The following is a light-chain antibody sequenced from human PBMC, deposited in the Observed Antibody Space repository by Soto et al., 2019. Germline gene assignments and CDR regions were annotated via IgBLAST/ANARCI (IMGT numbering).Light chain of an antibody. J-gene: IGLJ1*01. CDR3: SSYTGSSTPHV. CDR2: EVS. CDR1: SSDIGAYNY. V-gene: IGLV2-14*01. Sequence: QSALTQSASVSGSPGQSITISCTGTSSDIGAYNYVSWYQQHPGKAPKLMIYEVSNRPSGVSNRFSGSKSGNTASLTISGLQDEDEAEYYCSSYTGSSTPHVFGTGTKLTVL.